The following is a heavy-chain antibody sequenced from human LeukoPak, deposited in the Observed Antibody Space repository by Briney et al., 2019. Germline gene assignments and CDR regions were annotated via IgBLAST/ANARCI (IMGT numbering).Heavy chain of an antibody. CDR2: MRYDGSNK. CDR1: GFTLSSYG. J-gene: IGHJ4*02. V-gene: IGHV3-30*02. CDR3: ARDDYYYDSSGYYYGYYFDY. Sequence: PGGSLRLSCAASGFTLSSYGIHWVRQAPGKGLEWVAFMRYDGSNKYYADSVKGRFTFSRDNPKNTLYLQMNSLRVEDTAVYYCARDDYYYDSSGYYYGYYFDYWGQGTLVTVSS. D-gene: IGHD3-22*01.